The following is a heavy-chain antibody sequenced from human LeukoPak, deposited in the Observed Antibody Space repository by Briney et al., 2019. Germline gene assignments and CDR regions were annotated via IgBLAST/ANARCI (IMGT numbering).Heavy chain of an antibody. CDR3: ARGWSGHGAFEI. CDR1: EYTFTSYY. Sequence: ASVKVSCKASEYTFTSYYIHSVRQAPGQGLEWMGGIIPIFGTASYAQQCQGGVTITADESTSTAYMELSSLRSEDTAVYCCARGWSGHGAFEIWGEVTMVTVSS. D-gene: IGHD3-3*01. J-gene: IGHJ3*02. CDR2: IIPIFGTA. V-gene: IGHV1-69*13.